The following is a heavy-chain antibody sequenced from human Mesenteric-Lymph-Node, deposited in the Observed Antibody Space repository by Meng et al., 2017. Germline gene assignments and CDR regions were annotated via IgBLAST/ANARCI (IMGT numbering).Heavy chain of an antibody. D-gene: IGHD1-26*01. CDR1: GFTFSSYW. V-gene: IGHV3-7*01. Sequence: GESLKISCAASGFTFSSYWMSWVRQAPGKGLEWVANIKQDGSEKYYVDSVKGRFTISRDNAKNSLYLQMNSLRAEDTAVYYCARDLFVGAPIDYWGQGALVTVSS. J-gene: IGHJ4*02. CDR2: IKQDGSEK. CDR3: ARDLFVGAPIDY.